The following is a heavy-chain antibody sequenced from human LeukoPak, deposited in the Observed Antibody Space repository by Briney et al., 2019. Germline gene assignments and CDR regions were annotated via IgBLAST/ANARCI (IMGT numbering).Heavy chain of an antibody. D-gene: IGHD1-26*01. V-gene: IGHV3-74*01. CDR3: GRDLGGRSGY. CDR1: GFTFRTYW. Sequence: GGSLRLSCAVSGFTFRTYWMHWVRQVPGEGLVWVSRINEDGSITNYADSVKGRFSISRDNAKNTLYLQMNSLRAEDSAVYYCGRDLGGRSGYWGQGTLVTVSS. J-gene: IGHJ4*02. CDR2: INEDGSIT.